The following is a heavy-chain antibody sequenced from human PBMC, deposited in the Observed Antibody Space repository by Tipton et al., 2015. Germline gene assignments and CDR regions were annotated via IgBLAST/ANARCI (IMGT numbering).Heavy chain of an antibody. J-gene: IGHJ4*02. Sequence: TLSLTCAVPAYSISTDYYWGWIRQPPGKGLEWIGTISHSGSTYYNPSLKSRVTISADTSKNQFSLKLSSVTAADTAVYYCARSRYTVTPDSWGQGTLVTVSS. CDR3: ARSRYTVTPDS. V-gene: IGHV4-38-2*01. CDR1: AYSISTDYY. CDR2: ISHSGST. D-gene: IGHD4-17*01.